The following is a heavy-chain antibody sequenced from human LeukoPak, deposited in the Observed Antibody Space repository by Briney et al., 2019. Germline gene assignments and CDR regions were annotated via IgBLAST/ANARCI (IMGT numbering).Heavy chain of an antibody. V-gene: IGHV3-11*01. CDR3: VKDLGSAITSALALDV. Sequence: GGSLRLSCAASGFTFSDYYMSWIRQAPGKGLEWVSYISSSGSTIYYADSVKGRFTISRDNAKNSLYLQMNSLRAEDTAVYYCVKDLGSAITSALALDVWGQGTTVTVSS. J-gene: IGHJ6*02. CDR2: ISSSGSTI. D-gene: IGHD2-15*01. CDR1: GFTFSDYY.